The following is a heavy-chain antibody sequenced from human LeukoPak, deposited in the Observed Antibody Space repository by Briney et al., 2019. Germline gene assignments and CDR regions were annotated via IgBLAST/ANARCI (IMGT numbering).Heavy chain of an antibody. V-gene: IGHV3-11*01. CDR3: ARGIAAADYFDH. Sequence: GGALRLSCAASGFTFSDYYMSWIRQAPGKGLAGVSYVSSSGSTIYYADSVKGRFTISRDNAKNSLYLQMNSVRAEDTAVYYCARGIAAADYFDHWGQGTLVTVSS. CDR1: GFTFSDYY. J-gene: IGHJ4*02. CDR2: VSSSGSTI. D-gene: IGHD6-13*01.